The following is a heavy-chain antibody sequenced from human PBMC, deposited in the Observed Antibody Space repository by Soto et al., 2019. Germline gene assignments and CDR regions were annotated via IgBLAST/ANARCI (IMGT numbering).Heavy chain of an antibody. V-gene: IGHV1-8*01. CDR1: GYTFTSYD. CDR2: MNPNSGNT. J-gene: IGHJ6*02. D-gene: IGHD3-3*01. Sequence: ASVKGSCKASGYTFTSYDINWVRQATGQGLEWMGWMNPNSGNTGYAQNFQFRVTMTRNTSISTAYMELSSLRSEDTAVYYCARDYDFWSGRTYYYYGMDVWGQGTTVTVSS. CDR3: ARDYDFWSGRTYYYYGMDV.